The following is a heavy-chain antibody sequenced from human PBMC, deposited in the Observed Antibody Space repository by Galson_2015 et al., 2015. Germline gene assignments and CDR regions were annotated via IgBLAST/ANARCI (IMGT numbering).Heavy chain of an antibody. CDR2: ISYDGSNK. CDR1: GFTFSSYG. CDR3: ARGADIVVVPAAIRSAYYYYGMDV. J-gene: IGHJ6*02. V-gene: IGHV3-30*03. D-gene: IGHD2-2*01. Sequence: SLRLSCAASGFTFSSYGMHWVRQAPGKGLEWVAVISYDGSNKYYADSVKGRFTISRDNSKNTLYLQMNSLRAEDTAVYYCARGADIVVVPAAIRSAYYYYGMDVWGQGTTVTVSS.